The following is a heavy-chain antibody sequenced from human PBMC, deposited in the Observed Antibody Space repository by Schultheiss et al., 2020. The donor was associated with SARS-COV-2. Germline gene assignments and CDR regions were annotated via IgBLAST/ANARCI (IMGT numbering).Heavy chain of an antibody. CDR3: ARDISGGRINWFDP. CDR1: GYTFTGYY. CDR2: INPNSGGT. V-gene: IGHV1-2*02. J-gene: IGHJ5*02. D-gene: IGHD2-15*01. Sequence: ASVKVSCKASGYTFTGYYMHWVRQAPGQGLEWMGWINPNSGGTNYAQKLQGRVTMTTDTSTSTAYMELRSLRSDDTAVYYCARDISGGRINWFDPWGQGTLVTVSS.